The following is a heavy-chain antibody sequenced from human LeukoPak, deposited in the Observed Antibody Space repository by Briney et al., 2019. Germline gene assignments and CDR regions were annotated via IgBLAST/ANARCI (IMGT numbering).Heavy chain of an antibody. CDR2: ISSSSSTI. Sequence: PGGSLRLSCAASGFTFSSYSMNWVRQAPGKGLEWVSYISSSSSTIYYADSVKGRFTISRDNSKNTLYLQMGSLRAEDMAVYYCARVGSWDAYDIWGQGTMVTVSS. V-gene: IGHV3-48*01. D-gene: IGHD1-26*01. CDR3: ARVGSWDAYDI. J-gene: IGHJ3*02. CDR1: GFTFSSYS.